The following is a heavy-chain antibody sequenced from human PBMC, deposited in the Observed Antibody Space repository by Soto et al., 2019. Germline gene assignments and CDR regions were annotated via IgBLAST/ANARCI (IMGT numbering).Heavy chain of an antibody. CDR3: ARHLQSCSGGSCYSEYAFDI. CDR1: GYSFTSYW. CDR2: IYPGDSDT. V-gene: IGHV5-51*01. J-gene: IGHJ3*02. D-gene: IGHD2-15*01. Sequence: PGESLKLSCKGSGYSFTSYWIGWVRQMPGKGLEWMGIIYPGDSDTRYSPSFQGQVTISADKSISTAYLQWSSLKASDTAMYYCARHLQSCSGGSCYSEYAFDIWGQGTMVTVSS.